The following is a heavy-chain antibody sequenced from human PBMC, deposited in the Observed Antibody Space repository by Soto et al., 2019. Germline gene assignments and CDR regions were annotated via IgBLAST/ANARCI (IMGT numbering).Heavy chain of an antibody. Sequence: PGDSLKISCKGSGYSFTSYWIGWVRQMPGKGLEWMGIIYPGDSDTRYSPSFQGQVTISADKSISTAYLQWSSLKASDTAIYYCARTAAAGKYYYGVDVWGHGTTVTVSS. D-gene: IGHD6-13*01. CDR1: GYSFTSYW. J-gene: IGHJ6*02. CDR3: ARTAAAGKYYYGVDV. V-gene: IGHV5-51*01. CDR2: IYPGDSDT.